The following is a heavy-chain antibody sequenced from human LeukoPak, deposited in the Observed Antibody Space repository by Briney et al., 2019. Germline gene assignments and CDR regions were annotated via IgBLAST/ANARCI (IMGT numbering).Heavy chain of an antibody. CDR2: IYYSGST. J-gene: IGHJ4*02. V-gene: IGHV4-61*01. CDR3: ARVLRAASWRSYDY. Sequence: SETLSLTCTVSGGSVSNSLYYWSWIRQPPGKGLEWIGYIYYSGSTNYNPSLKSRVTISIDTSRNQFSLRLNSMTAADTAVYYCARVLRAASWRSYDYWGQGSLVTVSS. CDR1: GGSVSNSLYY. D-gene: IGHD5-18*01.